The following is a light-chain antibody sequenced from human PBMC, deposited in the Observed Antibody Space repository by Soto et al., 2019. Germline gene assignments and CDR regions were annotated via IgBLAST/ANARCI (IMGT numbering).Light chain of an antibody. Sequence: DIQMTQSPSSLSASIGDRVTITCQASQTITNNLSWYQQKPGKAPNLLIYHASKLAKGVTSRFSGSGSGTDFSFIITSLQREDLATYYCQQYYGLPPLTFGQGTLLEN. CDR1: QTITNN. CDR3: QQYYGLPPLT. J-gene: IGKJ5*01. V-gene: IGKV1-33*01. CDR2: HAS.